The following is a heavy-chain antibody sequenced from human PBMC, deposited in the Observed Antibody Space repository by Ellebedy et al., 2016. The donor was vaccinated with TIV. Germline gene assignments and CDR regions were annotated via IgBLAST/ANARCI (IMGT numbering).Heavy chain of an antibody. D-gene: IGHD4-17*01. V-gene: IGHV3-7*01. CDR3: ARRGSYGDYAVQINNWFDS. Sequence: GESLKISCAASGFTFRSYWMGWVRQAPGKGLEWVANIYQDGSQKYYVDSVKGRFTISRDNAKNSLYLQMNSLKVEDTAVYYCARRGSYGDYAVQINNWFDSWGQGTLDTVFS. CDR2: IYQDGSQK. CDR1: GFTFRSYW. J-gene: IGHJ5*01.